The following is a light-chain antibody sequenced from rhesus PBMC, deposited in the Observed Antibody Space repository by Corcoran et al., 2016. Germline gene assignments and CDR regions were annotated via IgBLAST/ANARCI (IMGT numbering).Light chain of an antibody. CDR3: QQYYRYPRT. V-gene: IGKV1-46*01. J-gene: IGKJ1*01. CDR2: NAS. CDR1: QSLSSS. Sequence: DIQMTQSPSSLSASVGDTVTITCRASQSLSSSLAWYQQKHGKAPKLLIYNASSWQSGVPSRFSGSKAGTVFTLTISSLQPEDIASYYCQQYYRYPRTFGQGTKVEIK.